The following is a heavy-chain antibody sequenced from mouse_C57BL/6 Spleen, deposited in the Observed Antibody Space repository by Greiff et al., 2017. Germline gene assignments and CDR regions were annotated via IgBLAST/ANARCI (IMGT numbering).Heavy chain of an antibody. V-gene: IGHV1-82*01. Sequence: QVQLKQSGPELVKPGASVKISCKASGYTFSSSWMNWVKQRPGKGLEWIGRLYPGDGDTNYNEKFKGKDTLTADKSSSTAYMQLSSLTSEDSAVDVCASGTPDYYGSSYGMDYWGQGTAVTVSS. D-gene: IGHD1-1*01. J-gene: IGHJ4*01. CDR2: LYPGDGDT. CDR3: ASGTPDYYGSSYGMDY. CDR1: GYTFSSSW.